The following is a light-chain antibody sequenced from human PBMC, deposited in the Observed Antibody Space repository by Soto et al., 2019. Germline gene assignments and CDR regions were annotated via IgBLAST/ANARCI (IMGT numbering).Light chain of an antibody. J-gene: IGKJ1*01. CDR3: HQRQTWPRT. CDR2: LAS. Sequence: EIVLTQSPATLSSFPGDRVTLSCRASQAVNTRLAWYQHKPGQAPRLLIYLASNRAAGVPATFSGSGSGTDFTLTISDVEPEDFAVYYCHQRQTWPRTFGQVTTVYIK. CDR1: QAVNTR. V-gene: IGKV3-11*01.